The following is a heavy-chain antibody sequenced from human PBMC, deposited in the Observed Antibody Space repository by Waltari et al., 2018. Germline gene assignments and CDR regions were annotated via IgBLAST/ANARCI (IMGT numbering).Heavy chain of an antibody. CDR1: GGSFSGYY. CDR3: ARELVVEMATISAFDI. D-gene: IGHD2-21*01. V-gene: IGHV3-21*01. J-gene: IGHJ3*02. Sequence: VQLQQWGAGLLKPSETLSLTCAVYGGSFSGYYWSWIRQPPGKGLEWVSSISSSSSYIYYADSVKGRFTISRDNAKNSLYLQMNSLRAEDTAVYYCARELVVEMATISAFDIWGQGTMVTVSS. CDR2: ISSSSSYI.